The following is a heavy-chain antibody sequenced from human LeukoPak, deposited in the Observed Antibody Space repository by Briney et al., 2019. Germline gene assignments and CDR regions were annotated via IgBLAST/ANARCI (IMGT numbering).Heavy chain of an antibody. CDR1: GFTFSTYS. J-gene: IGHJ4*02. Sequence: PGGSLRLSCAASGFTFSTYSMNWVRQAPGKGLEWVSSISSSSSYIYYADSVKGRFTISRDNTKNSLYLQMNSLRAEDTAVYYCAKRDHYDTSSYASLFDQWGQGTLVTVSS. CDR2: ISSSSSYI. D-gene: IGHD3-22*01. CDR3: AKRDHYDTSSYASLFDQ. V-gene: IGHV3-21*01.